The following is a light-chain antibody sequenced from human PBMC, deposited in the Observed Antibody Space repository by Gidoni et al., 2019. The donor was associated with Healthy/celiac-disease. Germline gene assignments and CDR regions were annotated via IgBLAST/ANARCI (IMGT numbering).Light chain of an antibody. V-gene: IGLV1-51*01. CDR3: GAWDSSLTYV. CDR1: RSNIGNNY. Sequence: QSVLTQPPSVSAAPGQEVTISCSGSRSNIGNNYVSCYQQLPGTAPKLLIYDNNKRPSGIPDRFSGSKSCTSATLGITGLQTGDEADYYCGAWDSSLTYVFGTGTKVTVL. CDR2: DNN. J-gene: IGLJ1*01.